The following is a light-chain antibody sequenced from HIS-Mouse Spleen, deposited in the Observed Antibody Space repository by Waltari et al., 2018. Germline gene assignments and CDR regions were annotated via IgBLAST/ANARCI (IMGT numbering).Light chain of an antibody. CDR3: SSYTSSSTF. CDR1: TSDVGGYNY. CDR2: EVS. J-gene: IGLJ1*01. Sequence: QSALTQPASVSGSPGQALTISCTGTTSDVGGYNYVSWYQQPPGKAPKLMIYEVSNRPSGVSNRFSCSKSGNTASLTISGLQAEDEADYYCSSYTSSSTFFGTGTKVTVL. V-gene: IGLV2-14*01.